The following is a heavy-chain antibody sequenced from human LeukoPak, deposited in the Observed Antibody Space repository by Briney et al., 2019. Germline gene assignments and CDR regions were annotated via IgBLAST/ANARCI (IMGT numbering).Heavy chain of an antibody. D-gene: IGHD2-15*01. CDR3: TTDRRVFRVAATDENDY. J-gene: IGHJ4*02. Sequence: GGSLRLSCAASGFTFSNAWMSWVRQAPGKGLEWVGRIKSKTDGGTTDYAAPVKGRFTISRDDSKNTLYLQMNSLKTEDIAVYYCTTDRRVFRVAATDENDYWGQGTLVTVSS. V-gene: IGHV3-15*01. CDR1: GFTFSNAW. CDR2: IKSKTDGGTT.